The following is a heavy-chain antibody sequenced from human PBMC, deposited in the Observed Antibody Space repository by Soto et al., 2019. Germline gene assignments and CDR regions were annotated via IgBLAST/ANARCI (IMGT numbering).Heavy chain of an antibody. D-gene: IGHD3-3*01. Sequence: EVQLLESGGGLVQPGGSLRLSCAASGFIFSSYAMSWVRQAPGKGLEWVSAMSGSGDNAYYADSVKGRFTIARGNSKNLLKLQMKSLRAEDTDIYYCARFFAAGTRGYLDSWGQGTLVTVSS. CDR1: GFIFSSYA. CDR3: ARFFAAGTRGYLDS. V-gene: IGHV3-23*01. J-gene: IGHJ4*02. CDR2: MSGSGDNA.